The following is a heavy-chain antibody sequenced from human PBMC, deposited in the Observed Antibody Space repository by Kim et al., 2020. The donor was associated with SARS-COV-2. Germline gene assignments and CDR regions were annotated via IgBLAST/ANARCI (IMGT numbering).Heavy chain of an antibody. CDR3: AREPSTYFDY. V-gene: IGHV3-66*01. Sequence: GGSLRLSCVVSGFTVSNTYMSWVRQAPGKGLEWVSIIYGGGSTYYADSVKGRFTISRDDSKNTVYLQMNSLRAEDTAVYFCAREPSTYFDYWGQGTLVTLSS. CDR1: GFTVSNTY. CDR2: IYGGGST. J-gene: IGHJ4*02.